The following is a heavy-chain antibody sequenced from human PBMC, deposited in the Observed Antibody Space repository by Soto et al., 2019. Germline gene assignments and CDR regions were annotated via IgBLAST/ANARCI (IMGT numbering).Heavy chain of an antibody. CDR1: GGSFSGYY. CDR3: ARGISMLVVVQTDAPDKYYFDS. V-gene: IGHV4-34*01. Sequence: PSETLSLTCAVYGGSFSGYYWTWIRQPPGKGLEWIGQINHSGSTNYNPSLRSRVTISVDTSKNQFSLKLSSVTAADTAVYYYARGISMLVVVQTDAPDKYYFDSWGLGTLVTVSS. J-gene: IGHJ4*02. D-gene: IGHD2-8*02. CDR2: INHSGST.